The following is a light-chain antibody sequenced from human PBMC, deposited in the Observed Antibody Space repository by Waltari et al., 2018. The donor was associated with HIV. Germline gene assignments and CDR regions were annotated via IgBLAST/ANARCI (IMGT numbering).Light chain of an antibody. CDR3: SSYASNNTFVV. CDR2: EVT. Sequence: QSALTQPPSASGPPGQSVTISCTGTSRDIGRYAFVSWYQVRPDSVPKLIISEVTKRPSGVPVRFSGSKSGNTASLTVSGLQTDDEADYYCSSYASNNTFVVFGGGTKLTVL. CDR1: SRDIGRYAF. V-gene: IGLV2-8*01. J-gene: IGLJ2*01.